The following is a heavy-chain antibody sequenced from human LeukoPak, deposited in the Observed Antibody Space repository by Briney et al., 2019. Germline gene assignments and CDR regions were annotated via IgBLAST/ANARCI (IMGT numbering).Heavy chain of an antibody. CDR2: IYYSGST. CDR1: GGSISSSSYY. D-gene: IGHD3-3*01. CDR3: AKGSLAWLLYSQHMDV. V-gene: IGHV4-39*07. Sequence: PSETLSLTCTVSGGSISSSSYYWGWIRQPPGKGLEWIGSIYYSGSTHYNPSLKSRVTISVDTSKNQFSLKLSSVTAADTAVYYCAKGSLAWLLYSQHMDVWGKGTTVTVSS. J-gene: IGHJ6*03.